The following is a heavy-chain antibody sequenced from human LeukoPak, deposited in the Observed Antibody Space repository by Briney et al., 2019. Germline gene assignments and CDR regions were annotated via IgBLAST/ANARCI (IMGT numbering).Heavy chain of an antibody. J-gene: IGHJ4*02. CDR1: GGTFSSYA. Sequence: GASVKVSCKASGGTFSSYAISWVRQAPGQGLEWMGGIIPIFGTANYAQKFQGRVTITADESTSTVYMDLSSLRSEDTAVYYCAREQGSTGYFEYWGQGTLVTVSS. CDR3: AREQGSTGYFEY. V-gene: IGHV1-69*13. D-gene: IGHD2-2*01. CDR2: IIPIFGTA.